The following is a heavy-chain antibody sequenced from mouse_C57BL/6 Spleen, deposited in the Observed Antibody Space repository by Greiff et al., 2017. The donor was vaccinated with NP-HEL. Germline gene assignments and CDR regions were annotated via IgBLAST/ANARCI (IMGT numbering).Heavy chain of an antibody. CDR1: GFTFSSYA. CDR3: TRGGYITTPVAGAMDY. D-gene: IGHD1-1*01. J-gene: IGHJ4*01. CDR2: ISSGGDYI. V-gene: IGHV5-9-1*02. Sequence: EVKVVESGEGLVKPGGSLKLSCAASGFTFSSYAMSWVRQTPEKRLEWVAYISSGGDYIYYADTVKGRFTISRDNARNTLYLQMSSLKSEDTAMYYCTRGGYITTPVAGAMDYWGQGTSVTVSS.